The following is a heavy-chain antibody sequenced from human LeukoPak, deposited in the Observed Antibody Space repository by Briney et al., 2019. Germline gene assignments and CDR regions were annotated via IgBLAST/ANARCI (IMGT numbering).Heavy chain of an antibody. J-gene: IGHJ3*02. CDR2: INHSGST. CDR1: GGSFSGYY. D-gene: IGHD1-26*01. V-gene: IGHV4-34*01. CDR3: ASPSGSYSPGAFDI. Sequence: SETLSLTCAVYGGSFSGYYWSWIRQPPGKGLEWIGEINHSGSTNYNPSLKSRVTISVDTSKNQFSLKLSSVTAADTAVHYCASPSGSYSPGAFDIWGQGTMVTVSS.